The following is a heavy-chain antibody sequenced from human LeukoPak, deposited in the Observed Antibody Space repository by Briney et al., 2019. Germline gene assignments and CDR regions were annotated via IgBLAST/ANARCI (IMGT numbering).Heavy chain of an antibody. J-gene: IGHJ4*02. D-gene: IGHD5-12*01. CDR3: ARPSVTRYSAYDTYYFDY. CDR1: GFTFSDYY. CDR2: IGSSVSTI. Sequence: PGGSLRLSCAAPGFTFSDYYMSWIRQAPGKGLEWLSYIGSSVSTIYYADSVKGRFTISGDNAKNSLYLQMNSLRAEDTAVYYRARPSVTRYSAYDTYYFDYWGQGILVTVSS. V-gene: IGHV3-11*04.